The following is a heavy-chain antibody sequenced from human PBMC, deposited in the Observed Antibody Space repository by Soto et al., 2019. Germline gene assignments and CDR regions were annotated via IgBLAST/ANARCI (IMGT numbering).Heavy chain of an antibody. CDR2: IIPIFGTA. V-gene: IGHV1-69*13. CDR1: GGTFSSYA. J-gene: IGHJ5*02. D-gene: IGHD6-13*01. Sequence: ASVKVSCKASGGTFSSYAISWVRQAPGQGLEWMGGIIPIFGTANYAQKFQGRVTITADESTSTAYMELSSLRSEDTAVYYCARDSPASSSWYWFDPWGQGTLVTVSS. CDR3: ARDSPASSSWYWFDP.